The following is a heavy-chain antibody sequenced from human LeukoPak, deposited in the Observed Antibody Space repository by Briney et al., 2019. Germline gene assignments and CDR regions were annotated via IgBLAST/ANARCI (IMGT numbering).Heavy chain of an antibody. CDR3: ARLFAFMPAAGWFDP. CDR1: GESFKDYY. V-gene: IGHV4-34*01. Sequence: MPSETLSLTCAVYGESFKDYYWNWIRQPPGKGLEWIGEINHSGSTNYNPSLKSRVTISLDTSKNQFSLKVNSVTAADTAFYYCARLFAFMPAAGWFDPWGQGTLVTVSS. CDR2: INHSGST. D-gene: IGHD6-13*01. J-gene: IGHJ5*02.